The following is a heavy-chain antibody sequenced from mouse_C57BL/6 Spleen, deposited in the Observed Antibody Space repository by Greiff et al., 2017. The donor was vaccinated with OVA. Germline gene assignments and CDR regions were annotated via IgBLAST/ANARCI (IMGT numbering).Heavy chain of an antibody. Sequence: VQLKESGPGLVKPSQSLSLTCSVTGYSITSGYYWNWIRQFPGNKLEWMGYISYDGSNNYNPSLKNRISITRDTSKNQFFLKLNSVTTEDTATYYCARAGNYAAWFAYWGQGTLVTVSA. CDR3: ARAGNYAAWFAY. D-gene: IGHD2-1*01. V-gene: IGHV3-6*01. J-gene: IGHJ3*01. CDR2: ISYDGSN. CDR1: GYSITSGYY.